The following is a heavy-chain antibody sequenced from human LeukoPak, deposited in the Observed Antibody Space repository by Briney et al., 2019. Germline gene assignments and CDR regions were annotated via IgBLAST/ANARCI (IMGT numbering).Heavy chain of an antibody. Sequence: GGSLRLSCAASGFTLGNYVMSWVRRAPGKGLKWVSSIHYIGDSTYYADSVKGRFTISRDDSKSTLFLEMNSLRAEDTAVYYCARQPTGFPNWFDLWGQGAPVTVS. J-gene: IGHJ5*02. CDR3: ARQPTGFPNWFDL. V-gene: IGHV3-23*01. CDR2: IHYIGDST. CDR1: GFTLGNYV. D-gene: IGHD1-14*01.